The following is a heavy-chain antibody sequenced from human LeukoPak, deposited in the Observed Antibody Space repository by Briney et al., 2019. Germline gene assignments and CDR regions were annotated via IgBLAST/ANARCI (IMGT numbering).Heavy chain of an antibody. CDR2: ISSSSSTI. CDR3: ARDLGSSSPYYYYYMDV. CDR1: GFTFSSYS. Sequence: PGGSLRLSCAASGFTFSSYSMNWVRQAPGKGLEWVSYISSSSSTIYYADSVKGRFTISRDNAKNSLYLQMNSLRAEDTAVYYCARDLGSSSPYYYYYMDVWGKGTTVTVSS. D-gene: IGHD6-6*01. J-gene: IGHJ6*03. V-gene: IGHV3-48*04.